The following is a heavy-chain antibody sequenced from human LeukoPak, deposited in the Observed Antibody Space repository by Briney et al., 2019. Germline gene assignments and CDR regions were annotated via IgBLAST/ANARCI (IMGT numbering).Heavy chain of an antibody. J-gene: IGHJ5*02. CDR2: ISAYNGNT. Sequence: ASVKVSCKASGYTFTSYGISWVRQAPGQGLEWMGWISAYNGNTNYAQKLQGRVTMTTDTSTGTAYMELRSLRSDDTAVYYCAIQEQGCSSTSCYTYWFDPWGQGTLVTVSS. D-gene: IGHD2-2*02. V-gene: IGHV1-18*01. CDR1: GYTFTSYG. CDR3: AIQEQGCSSTSCYTYWFDP.